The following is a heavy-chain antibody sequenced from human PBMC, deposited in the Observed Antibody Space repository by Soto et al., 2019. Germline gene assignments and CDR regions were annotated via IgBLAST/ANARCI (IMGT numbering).Heavy chain of an antibody. CDR2: IWYDGSNK. V-gene: IGHV3-33*01. J-gene: IGHJ5*02. Sequence: GGSLRLSCAASGFTFSSDCMHWVRQAPGKGLEWVAVIWYDGSNKYYADSVKGRFAISRDNSKNTLYLQMNSLRAEDTAVYYCAREGVLRFVEWFQQRGNWFDAWGQGTLVTVSS. CDR3: AREGVLRFVEWFQQRGNWFDA. D-gene: IGHD3-3*01. CDR1: GFTFSSDC.